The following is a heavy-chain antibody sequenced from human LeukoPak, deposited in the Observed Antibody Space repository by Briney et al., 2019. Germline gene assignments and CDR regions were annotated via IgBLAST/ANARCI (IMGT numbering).Heavy chain of an antibody. J-gene: IGHJ4*02. CDR2: IIPILGIA. CDR1: GGTFSSYA. CDR3: ARVGDRYCSSTSCSFDY. Sequence: EASVKVSCKASGGTFSSYAISWVRQAPGQGLEWMGRIIPILGIANYAQKFQGRVTITADKSTSTAYMELSSLRSEDTAVYYCARVGDRYCSSTSCSFDYWGQGTLVTVSS. V-gene: IGHV1-69*04. D-gene: IGHD2-2*01.